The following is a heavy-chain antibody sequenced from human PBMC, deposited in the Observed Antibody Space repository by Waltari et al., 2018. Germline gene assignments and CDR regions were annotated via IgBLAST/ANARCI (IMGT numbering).Heavy chain of an antibody. Sequence: EVQLLESGGGLVQPGGSLRLSCAASGFPFSSYAINWVRQAPGRGLEWVSAISSSGGFTYYADSVKGRFTISRDNSKNTLWLQMNSLRAEDTAIYYCAKDLYSGGYYQHDYWGQGTLVTVSS. CDR3: AKDLYSGGYYQHDY. V-gene: IGHV3-23*01. J-gene: IGHJ4*02. CDR2: ISSSGGFT. D-gene: IGHD3-22*01. CDR1: GFPFSSYA.